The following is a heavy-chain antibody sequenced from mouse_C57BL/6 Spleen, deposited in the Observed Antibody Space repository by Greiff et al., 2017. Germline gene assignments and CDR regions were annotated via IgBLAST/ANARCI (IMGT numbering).Heavy chain of an antibody. CDR2: IYPGDGDT. J-gene: IGHJ3*01. CDR3: AKGESQFAY. Sequence: QVLLQQSGPELVKPGASVKISCKASGYAFSSSWMYWVKQRPGKGLEWIGRIYPGDGDTNYNGQFKGRATLTAYKTSSTAYMQLSSLTSEDSAVXFSAKGESQFAYWGQGTLVTVSA. CDR1: GYAFSSSW. V-gene: IGHV1-82*01.